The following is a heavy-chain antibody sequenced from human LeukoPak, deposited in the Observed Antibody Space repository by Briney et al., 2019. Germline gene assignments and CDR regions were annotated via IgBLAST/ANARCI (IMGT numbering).Heavy chain of an antibody. CDR3: ARGSGYYSY. Sequence: PGGSLRLSCAASGFTFRSFWMTWVRLAPGKGLEWVANIKTDGNEKYYVDSVRGRFTISRDNAKNSLYLQMDSLRAEDTAIYYCARGSGYYSYWGQGTLVTVSS. J-gene: IGHJ4*02. D-gene: IGHD3-22*01. V-gene: IGHV3-7*01. CDR1: GFTFRSFW. CDR2: IKTDGNEK.